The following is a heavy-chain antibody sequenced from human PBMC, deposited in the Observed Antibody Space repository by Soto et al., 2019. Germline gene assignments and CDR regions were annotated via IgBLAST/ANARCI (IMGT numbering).Heavy chain of an antibody. CDR2: ISGYNGLT. Sequence: ASEKVSCKASGYTFTSYHIAWVRQAPGQGLEWMGWISGYNGLTNYAQKVQGRVIMTTDTSSGSVYMELRSLTSDDTAVYYCARSLEGRLGDYWGQGSLVLGSA. CDR3: ARSLEGRLGDY. V-gene: IGHV1-18*04. CDR1: GYTFTSYH. J-gene: IGHJ4*02. D-gene: IGHD6-6*01.